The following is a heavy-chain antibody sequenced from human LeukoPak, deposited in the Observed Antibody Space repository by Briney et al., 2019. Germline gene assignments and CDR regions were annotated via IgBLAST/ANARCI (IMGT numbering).Heavy chain of an antibody. CDR1: GFTFSSYS. V-gene: IGHV3-21*01. CDR3: ARGPQSGEFYHEY. Sequence: GGPVTLSCTASGFTFSSYSMNWLRQATGKGREGVSSISSSSSYIYYAYAVRGLSTICRDNTKTSLYQKMNRLRAEDTVVYYGARGPQSGEFYHEYWGQGILVTV. CDR2: ISSSSSYI. J-gene: IGHJ4*02. D-gene: IGHD3-3*01.